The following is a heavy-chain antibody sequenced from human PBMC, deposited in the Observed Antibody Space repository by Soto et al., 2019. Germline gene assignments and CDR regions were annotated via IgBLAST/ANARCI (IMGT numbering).Heavy chain of an antibody. J-gene: IGHJ4*02. D-gene: IGHD1-1*01. V-gene: IGHV3-43*02. CDR1: GFTFDDYA. CDR2: ISGDGGST. CDR3: ARGWWATGTTPGAFDY. Sequence: GGSLRLSCAASGFTFDDYAMHWVRQAPGKGLEWVSLISGDGGSTYYADSVKGRFTISRDNAKNSLYLQMNSLRAEDTAVYYCARGWWATGTTPGAFDYWGQGTLVTVSS.